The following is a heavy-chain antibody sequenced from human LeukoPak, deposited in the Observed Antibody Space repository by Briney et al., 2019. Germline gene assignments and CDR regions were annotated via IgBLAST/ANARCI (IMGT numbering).Heavy chain of an antibody. Sequence: SETLSLTCTVSGGSISSSSYYWGRRRQPPGKGLEWIGSIYYSGSTYYNPSLKSRVTISVDTSKNQFSLKLSSVTAADTAVYYCARTYSGYLHIRYWGQGTLVTVSS. CDR2: IYYSGST. CDR3: ARTYSGYLHIRY. CDR1: GGSISSSSYY. D-gene: IGHD5-12*01. V-gene: IGHV4-39*01. J-gene: IGHJ4*02.